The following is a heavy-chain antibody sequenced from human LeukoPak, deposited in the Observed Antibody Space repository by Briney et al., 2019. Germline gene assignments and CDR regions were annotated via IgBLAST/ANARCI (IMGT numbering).Heavy chain of an antibody. D-gene: IGHD3-22*01. V-gene: IGHV1-18*01. CDR2: ISAYNGDT. CDR3: ARESHDTREDY. CDR1: GYTFTSYG. J-gene: IGHJ4*02. Sequence: ASVKVSCKASGYTFTSYGISWVRQAPGQGLEWMGWISAYNGDTDYAQKLQGRVTMTTDTSTSTAYMELRSLKSDDTAVYYCARESHDTREDYWGQGTLVTVSS.